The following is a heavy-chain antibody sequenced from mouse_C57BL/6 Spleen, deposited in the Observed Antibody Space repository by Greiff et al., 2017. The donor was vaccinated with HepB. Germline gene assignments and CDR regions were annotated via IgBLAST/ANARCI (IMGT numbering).Heavy chain of an antibody. J-gene: IGHJ2*01. CDR3: ARGGGNYVYYFDY. Sequence: VQLQQSGAELVKPGASVKISCKASGYAFSSYWMNWVKQRPGKGLEWIGQIYPGDGDTNYNGKFKGKATLTADKSSSTAYMQLSSLTSEDSAVYFCARGGGNYVYYFDYWGQGTTLTVSS. D-gene: IGHD2-1*01. CDR1: GYAFSSYW. V-gene: IGHV1-80*01. CDR2: IYPGDGDT.